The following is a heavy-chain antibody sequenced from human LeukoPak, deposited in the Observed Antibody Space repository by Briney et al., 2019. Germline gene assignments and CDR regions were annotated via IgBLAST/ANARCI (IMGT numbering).Heavy chain of an antibody. J-gene: IGHJ4*02. CDR1: GFPFSHYA. D-gene: IGHD3-9*01. CDR3: AKWGDYDVLTGYYVSDC. CDR2: IIGSGGNT. Sequence: ASLRLYCAASGFPFSHYAMRRLRQAPGHGLEGVSAIIGSGGNTYSACSVKGRLTISRDNSQNTVFLQMNSLRAEDTAVYYCAKWGDYDVLTGYYVSDCWGQGTLVTVSS. V-gene: IGHV3-23*01.